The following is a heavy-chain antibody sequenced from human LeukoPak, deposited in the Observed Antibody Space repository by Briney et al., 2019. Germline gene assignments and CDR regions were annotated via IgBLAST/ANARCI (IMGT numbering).Heavy chain of an antibody. J-gene: IGHJ4*02. Sequence: GGSLRLSCAASGFTFSSYAMPWVRQAPGKGLEWGAVISYDGSNKYYADSVKGRFTISRDNSKNTLYLQMNSLRAEDTAVYYCARDKAMVRGVIIDGLDYWGQGTLVTVSS. D-gene: IGHD3-10*01. V-gene: IGHV3-30*04. CDR1: GFTFSSYA. CDR3: ARDKAMVRGVIIDGLDY. CDR2: ISYDGSNK.